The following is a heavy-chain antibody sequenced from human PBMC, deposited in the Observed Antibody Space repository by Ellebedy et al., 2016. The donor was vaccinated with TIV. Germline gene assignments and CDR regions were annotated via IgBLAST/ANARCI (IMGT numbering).Heavy chain of an antibody. V-gene: IGHV3-7*05. Sequence: PGGSLRLSCAASGFTFSRNWMSRVRQAPGKGLEWVANINQDGSAKYYVDSVKGRFTISRDNAKNSLYLQMNSLRAEDTALYHCAREFKGGIVVVPAAMSFDYWGQGTLVTVSS. D-gene: IGHD2-2*01. J-gene: IGHJ4*02. CDR3: AREFKGGIVVVPAAMSFDY. CDR1: GFTFSRNW. CDR2: INQDGSAK.